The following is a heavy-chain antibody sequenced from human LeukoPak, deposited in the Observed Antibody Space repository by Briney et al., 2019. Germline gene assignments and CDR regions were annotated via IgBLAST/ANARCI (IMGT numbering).Heavy chain of an antibody. J-gene: IGHJ4*02. CDR1: GFTFSSYA. V-gene: IGHV3-23*01. D-gene: IGHD3-3*02. CDR2: ISGSGGST. CDR3: AKTIAWYYFDY. Sequence: GGSLRLSCAASGFTFSSYAMSWVRQAPGKRLEWVSAISGSGGSTYYADSVKGRFTISRDNSKNTLYLQMNSLRADDTAVYYCAKTIAWYYFDYWGQGTLVTVSS.